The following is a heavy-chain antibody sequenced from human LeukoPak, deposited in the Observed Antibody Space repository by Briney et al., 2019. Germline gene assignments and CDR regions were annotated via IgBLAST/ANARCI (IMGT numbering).Heavy chain of an antibody. J-gene: IGHJ4*02. CDR1: GYTFTNYY. Sequence: ASVKVSCKGSGYTFTNYYLHWVRQAPGQGVEWMGWMNPNSGATEYQQNFQGRVTMTRDTSISTAYFEVFSLTSDDAAVYYCARGAYYGDNFPLHYWGQGSLVIVSS. D-gene: IGHD4-23*01. CDR2: MNPNSGAT. V-gene: IGHV1-2*02. CDR3: ARGAYYGDNFPLHY.